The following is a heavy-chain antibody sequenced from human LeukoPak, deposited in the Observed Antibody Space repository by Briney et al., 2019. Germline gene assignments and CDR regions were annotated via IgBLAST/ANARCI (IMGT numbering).Heavy chain of an antibody. CDR1: GDSISSSSYY. CDR3: ASSRRPEPAGY. D-gene: IGHD2-2*01. CDR2: IYYSGST. V-gene: IGHV4-39*01. J-gene: IGHJ4*02. Sequence: ASETLSLTCTVSGDSISSSSYYWGWIRQPPGKGLEWIGSIYYSGSTYYNPSLKSRVTISVDTSKNQFSLKLSSVTAADTAVYYCASSRRPEPAGYWGQGTLVTVSS.